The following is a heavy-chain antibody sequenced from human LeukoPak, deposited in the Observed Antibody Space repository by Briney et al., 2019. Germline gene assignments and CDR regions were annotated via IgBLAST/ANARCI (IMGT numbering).Heavy chain of an antibody. CDR2: ISGSGDST. CDR3: AKHYGSSSWHLYFDY. D-gene: IGHD6-13*01. V-gene: IGHV3-23*01. CDR1: GFTFSSFA. J-gene: IGHJ4*02. Sequence: AGGSLRLSCAASGFTFSSFAMSWVRQAPGKGLEWVSGISGSGDSTYYADSVKGRFTISRDNSKNTLYLQMNSLRAEDTAVYYCAKHYGSSSWHLYFDYWGQGTLVTVSS.